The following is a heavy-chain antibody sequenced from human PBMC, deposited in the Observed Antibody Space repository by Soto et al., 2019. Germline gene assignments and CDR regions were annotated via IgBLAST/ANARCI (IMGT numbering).Heavy chain of an antibody. CDR2: IYYSGST. J-gene: IGHJ4*02. CDR1: GGSISSYY. D-gene: IGHD6-19*01. Sequence: SETLSLTCAVSGGSISSYYWSWTRQPPGKGLEWIGYIYYSGSTNYNPSLKSRVTISVDTSKNQFSLKLTSVTAADTAVYYCARSRYTSGWWTPPFDYWGQGTLVTVSS. CDR3: ARSRYTSGWWTPPFDY. V-gene: IGHV4-59*01.